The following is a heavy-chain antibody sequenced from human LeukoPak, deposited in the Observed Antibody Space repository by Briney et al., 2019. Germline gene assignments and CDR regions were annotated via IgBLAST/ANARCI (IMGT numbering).Heavy chain of an antibody. CDR3: ARALAYSQGGHCVN. V-gene: IGHV1-18*01. CDR2: ISPYNGNA. Sequence: ASVKVSCKASGYIFINYGITWVRQAPGQGLEWMGWISPYNGNADYAQKLQGRVTMTTDTSTSTAYMELRSLRSDDTAVYYCARALAYSQGGHCVNWGQGTLVTVSS. CDR1: GYIFINYG. D-gene: IGHD2-21*01. J-gene: IGHJ4*02.